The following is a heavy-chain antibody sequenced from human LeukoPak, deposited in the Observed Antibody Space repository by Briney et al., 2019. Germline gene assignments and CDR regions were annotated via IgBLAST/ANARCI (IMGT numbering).Heavy chain of an antibody. CDR1: GFTFSSYG. V-gene: IGHV3-30*02. Sequence: GGSLRLSCAASGFTFSSYGMHWVRQAPGKGLEWVALIRYDGSNKYYADSVKGRFTISRDNSKNTLYLQMNSLRAEDTAVYYCAKDLYGDSDYWGQGTLVTVSS. CDR2: IRYDGSNK. D-gene: IGHD4-17*01. J-gene: IGHJ4*02. CDR3: AKDLYGDSDY.